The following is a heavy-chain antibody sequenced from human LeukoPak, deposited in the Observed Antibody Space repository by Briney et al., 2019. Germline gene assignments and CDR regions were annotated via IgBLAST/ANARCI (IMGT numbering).Heavy chain of an antibody. Sequence: GGSLRLSCAASGFTFSSYAMHWVRQAPGQGLEWVAVTSYDGSTKYYADSVKGRFTVSRDNSKNTLYLQMNSLRAEDTAVYHCARGTGYSSGWYTYWGQGTLVTVSS. V-gene: IGHV3-30-3*01. D-gene: IGHD6-19*01. CDR3: ARGTGYSSGWYTY. CDR1: GFTFSSYA. CDR2: TSYDGSTK. J-gene: IGHJ4*02.